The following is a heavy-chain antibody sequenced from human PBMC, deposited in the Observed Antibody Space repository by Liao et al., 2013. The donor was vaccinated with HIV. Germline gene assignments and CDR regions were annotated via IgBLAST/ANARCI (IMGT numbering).Heavy chain of an antibody. V-gene: IGHV4-61*02. J-gene: IGHJ4*02. D-gene: IGHD3-3*01. Sequence: QVQLQESGPGLVKPSQTLSLTCTVSGGSISSGITTGAGSGSPREGLEWIGSIYDSGSTYYNPSLKSRVTISVDTSKNQFSLKLSSVTAADTAVYYCARGTGNDFWSGYYRIDYWGQGTQVTVSA. CDR3: ARGTGNDFWSGYYRIDY. CDR2: IYDSGST. CDR1: GGSISSGITT.